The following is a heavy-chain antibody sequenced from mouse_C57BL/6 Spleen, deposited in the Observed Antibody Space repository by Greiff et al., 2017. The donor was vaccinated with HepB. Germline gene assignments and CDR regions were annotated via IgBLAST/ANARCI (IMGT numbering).Heavy chain of an antibody. V-gene: IGHV1-52*01. Sequence: QVQLQQPGAELVRPGSSVKLSCKASGYTFTSYWMHWVKQRPIQGLEWIGNIDPSDSETHYNQKFKDKATLTVDKSSSTAYMQLSSLTSEDSAVYYCARSAHYYGGSPHYFDYWGQGTTLTVSS. D-gene: IGHD1-1*01. CDR1: GYTFTSYW. J-gene: IGHJ2*01. CDR3: ARSAHYYGGSPHYFDY. CDR2: IDPSDSET.